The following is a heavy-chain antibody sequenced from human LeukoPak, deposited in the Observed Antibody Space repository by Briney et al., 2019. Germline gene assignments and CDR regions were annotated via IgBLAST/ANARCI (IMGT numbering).Heavy chain of an antibody. CDR1: GGSISSYY. CDR3: ARRCSISSCYNY. Sequence: PSETLSLTCTVSGGSISSYYWSWIRQPPGKGLEWIGYIYHSGSTNYNPSLKSRVTISVDTSKNQFSLKLSSVTAADTAVYYCARRCSISSCYNYWGQGTLVTVSS. D-gene: IGHD2-2*02. J-gene: IGHJ4*02. V-gene: IGHV4-59*12. CDR2: IYHSGST.